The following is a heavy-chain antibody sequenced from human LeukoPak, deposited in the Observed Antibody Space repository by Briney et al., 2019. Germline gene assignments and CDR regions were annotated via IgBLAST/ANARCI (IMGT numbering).Heavy chain of an antibody. Sequence: GGSLRLSCVASVFTFRSYAMSWVRQAPGKGLEWVSAVSRNGDTTYYADSVKGRFTISRDNSKNTLYLQMNSLRAEDTAVYYCAKDRNQYFDPNFDYWGQGTLVTVSS. CDR2: VSRNGDTT. D-gene: IGHD3-9*01. V-gene: IGHV3-23*01. J-gene: IGHJ4*02. CDR1: VFTFRSYA. CDR3: AKDRNQYFDPNFDY.